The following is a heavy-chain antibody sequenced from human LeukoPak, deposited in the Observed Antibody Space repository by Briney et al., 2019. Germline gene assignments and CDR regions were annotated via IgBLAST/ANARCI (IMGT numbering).Heavy chain of an antibody. CDR3: ARQGGGYYGSESYYNYYFDY. Sequence: PSETLSLTCTVSGGSISSNSYYWGWIRQPPGKGLEWVGSMYYSGSTYYNPSLKSRVTISVDTSKNQFSLKLSSVTAADTAVYYCARQGGGYYGSESYYNYYFDYWRQGTLVTVSS. V-gene: IGHV4-39*01. D-gene: IGHD3-10*01. CDR1: GGSISSNSYY. CDR2: MYYSGST. J-gene: IGHJ4*02.